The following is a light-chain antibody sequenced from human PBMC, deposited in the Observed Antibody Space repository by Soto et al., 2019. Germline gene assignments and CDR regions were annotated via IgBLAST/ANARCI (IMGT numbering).Light chain of an antibody. V-gene: IGKV3-15*01. J-gene: IGKJ1*01. CDR1: QSVSSN. CDR3: QQYNTWPPWP. CDR2: GAS. Sequence: IVMKQSPATLSVTPGERATLSCRASQSVSSNYLAWYQQKPGQAPRLLIYGASTRATGIPARFSGSGSGTEFTLTISSLHSEDFAVYYCQQYNTWPPWPFGHGTKVDI.